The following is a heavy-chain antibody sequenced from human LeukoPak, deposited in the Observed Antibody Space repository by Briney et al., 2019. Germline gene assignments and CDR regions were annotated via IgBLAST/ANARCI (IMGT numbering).Heavy chain of an antibody. J-gene: IGHJ5*02. Sequence: PGGSLRLSCAASGFTVSNNYMSWVRQAPGKGLVWVSRINSDGSSTIYADSVKGRFTISRDNAKNTLYLQMSSLRAEDTAVYYCARGPYSSDWYGWFDPWGQGTLVTVSS. V-gene: IGHV3-74*01. D-gene: IGHD6-19*01. CDR1: GFTVSNNY. CDR2: INSDGSST. CDR3: ARGPYSSDWYGWFDP.